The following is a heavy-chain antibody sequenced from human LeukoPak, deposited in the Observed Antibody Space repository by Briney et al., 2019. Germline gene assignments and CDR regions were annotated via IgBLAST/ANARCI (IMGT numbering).Heavy chain of an antibody. J-gene: IGHJ4*02. CDR3: AKVSGSYSLTLDY. D-gene: IGHD3-10*01. V-gene: IGHV3-30*18. Sequence: GGALRLSCADSGFTFSIYGMHWVRQAPGKGLEWVGVISNDGSNKYYVDSVKGRFTISRDNSKNTLYLQMNSLRAEDTAVYYCAKVSGSYSLTLDYWGQGTLVTVSS. CDR1: GFTFSIYG. CDR2: ISNDGSNK.